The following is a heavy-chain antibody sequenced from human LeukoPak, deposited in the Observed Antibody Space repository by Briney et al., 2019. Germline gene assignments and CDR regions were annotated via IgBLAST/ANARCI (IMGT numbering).Heavy chain of an antibody. CDR3: ARELDDSSGYYAFDI. D-gene: IGHD3-22*01. CDR1: GFTFSSYE. J-gene: IGHJ3*02. Sequence: GGSLRLSCAASGFTFSSYEMNWVRQAPGKGLEWVSYISSSGSTIYYADSVKGRFTISRDNAKNSLYLQMNSLRAVDTAVYYCARELDDSSGYYAFDIWGQGTMVTVSS. V-gene: IGHV3-48*03. CDR2: ISSSGSTI.